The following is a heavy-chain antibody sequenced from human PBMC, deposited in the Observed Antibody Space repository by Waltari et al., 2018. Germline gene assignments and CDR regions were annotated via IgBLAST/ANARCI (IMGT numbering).Heavy chain of an antibody. Sequence: QIQLVESGGTVVQPGGSLRLSCVASGFTFSSYGMHWVRQGPGGGVGWVSITGHEESHKYDVGCVWCRFTMARENSMKTLWLRMERLRVEDTAVYFCAGEALGASGLFDSWGQGTLVTVSS. V-gene: IGHV3-33*01. D-gene: IGHD1-26*01. CDR2: TGHEESHK. CDR3: AGEALGASGLFDS. CDR1: GFTFSSYG. J-gene: IGHJ4*02.